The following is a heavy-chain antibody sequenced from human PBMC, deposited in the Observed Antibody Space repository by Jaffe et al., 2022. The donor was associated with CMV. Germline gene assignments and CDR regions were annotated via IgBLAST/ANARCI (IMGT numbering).Heavy chain of an antibody. V-gene: IGHV3-21*01. J-gene: IGHJ6*02. CDR3: ARPQLGYYYYGMDV. Sequence: EVQLVESGGGLVKPGGSLRLSCAASGFTFSSYSMNWVRQAPGKGLEWVSSISSSSSYIYYADSVKGRFTISRDNAKNSLYLQMNSLRAEDTAVYYCARPQLGYYYYGMDVWGQGTTVTVSS. CDR2: ISSSSSYI. D-gene: IGHD6-6*01. CDR1: GFTFSSYS.